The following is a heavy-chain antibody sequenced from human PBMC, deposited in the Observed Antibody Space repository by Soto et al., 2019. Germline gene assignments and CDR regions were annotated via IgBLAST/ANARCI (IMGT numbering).Heavy chain of an antibody. D-gene: IGHD3-16*01. CDR1: GGAIIPKYW. Sequence: SETLSLTCAVSGGAIIPKYWWSWLRQPPGKGLEWIGEIHHSGRTNYIQSLKSRVTMSLDKSNNQLSLKLSSVTAADTAVYYCARGFDYRWIYWGQGAQVTVS. J-gene: IGHJ4*02. V-gene: IGHV4-4*02. CDR2: IHHSGRT. CDR3: ARGFDYRWIY.